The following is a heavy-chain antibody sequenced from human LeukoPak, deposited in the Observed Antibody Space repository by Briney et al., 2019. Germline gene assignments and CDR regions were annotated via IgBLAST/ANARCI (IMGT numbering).Heavy chain of an antibody. CDR1: GFSFSRYA. CDR2: ISDSGVNT. D-gene: IGHD3-22*01. V-gene: IGHV3-23*01. Sequence: GGSLRPSCAASGFSFSRYAMTWVRQAPGKGLEWVSGISDSGVNTDYADSVKGRFTISRDNSKNTLYLQMNSLRAEDTAVYYCARGGPYYYDSSGYSDYWGQGTLVTVSS. J-gene: IGHJ4*02. CDR3: ARGGPYYYDSSGYSDY.